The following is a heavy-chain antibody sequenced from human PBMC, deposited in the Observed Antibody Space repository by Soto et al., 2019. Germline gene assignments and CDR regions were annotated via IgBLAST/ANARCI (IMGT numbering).Heavy chain of an antibody. CDR1: GLTFGDYA. Sequence: EVQLVESGGGLVKPGRSLRLSCETSGLTFGDYAMSWFRHAPGTGLEWVGFIRSRGYGGAVQYAASLRSRFTISRDDSKGAAYLQMNSLKAEDTAVYYCTTSMMVAVTGWFDPWSQGTLVTVSS. D-gene: IGHD3-22*01. V-gene: IGHV3-49*05. J-gene: IGHJ5*02. CDR3: TTSMMVAVTGWFDP. CDR2: IRSRGYGGAV.